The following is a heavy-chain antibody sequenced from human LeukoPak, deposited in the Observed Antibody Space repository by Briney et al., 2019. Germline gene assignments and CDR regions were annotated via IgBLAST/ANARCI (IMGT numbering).Heavy chain of an antibody. J-gene: IGHJ4*02. CDR1: GYTFTSYG. D-gene: IGHD3-22*01. CDR3: ARVPSSPNYYDSSGYYTNFDY. CDR2: ISAYNGNT. V-gene: IGHV1-18*01. Sequence: ASVKVSCKASGYTFTSYGISWVRQAPGQGLEWMGWISAYNGNTNYAQKLQGRVTMTTDTSTSTAYMELRSLRSDDTAVYYCARVPSSPNYYDSSGYYTNFDYWGQGTLVTVSS.